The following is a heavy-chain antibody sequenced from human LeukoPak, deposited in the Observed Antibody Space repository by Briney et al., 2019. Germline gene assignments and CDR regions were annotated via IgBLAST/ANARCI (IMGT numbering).Heavy chain of an antibody. V-gene: IGHV1-69*04. D-gene: IGHD1-1*01. CDR2: IIPILGIA. CDR1: GGTFSSYA. J-gene: IGHJ6*02. CDR3: ARNWNDGEYYGMDV. Sequence: SVKVSCKASGGTFSSYAISWVRQAPGPGLEWMGRIIPILGIANYAQKFQGRVTITADKSTSTAYMELSSLRSEDTAVYYSARNWNDGEYYGMDVWGQGTTVTVSS.